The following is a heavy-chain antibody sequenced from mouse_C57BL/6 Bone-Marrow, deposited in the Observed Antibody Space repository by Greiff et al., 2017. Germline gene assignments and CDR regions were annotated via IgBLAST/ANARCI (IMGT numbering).Heavy chain of an antibody. Sequence: QVQLQQSGAELVRPGTSVKMSCKASGYTFTNYWIGWAKQRPGHGLEWIGDIYPGGGYTNYNEKFKGKATLTADKSSSTAYMQFSSLTSEDSAIYYCARSRYYCGSSYVRYFDYWGQGTTLTVSS. CDR2: IYPGGGYT. V-gene: IGHV1-63*01. J-gene: IGHJ2*01. CDR1: GYTFTNYW. D-gene: IGHD1-1*01. CDR3: ARSRYYCGSSYVRYFDY.